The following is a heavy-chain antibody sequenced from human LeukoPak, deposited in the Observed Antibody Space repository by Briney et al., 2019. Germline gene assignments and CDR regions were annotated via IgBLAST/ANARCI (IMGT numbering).Heavy chain of an antibody. D-gene: IGHD3-22*01. CDR3: AKGKSYYYDSSGPDY. J-gene: IGHJ4*02. Sequence: ISWNSGSIGYADSVKGRFTISRDNAKNSLYLQMNSLRAEDTALYYCAKGKSYYYDSSGPDYWGQGTLVTVSS. V-gene: IGHV3-9*01. CDR2: ISWNSGSI.